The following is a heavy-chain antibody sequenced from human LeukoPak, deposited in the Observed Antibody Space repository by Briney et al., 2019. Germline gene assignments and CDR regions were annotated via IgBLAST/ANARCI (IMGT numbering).Heavy chain of an antibody. CDR2: ISSVGST. Sequence: GGSLRLSCAASGFTVSSNYMSWVRQAPGKGLEWVSLISSVGSTYYADSVKGRFTISRDNSKNTLYLQMNSLRAEDTAVYYCARDQYSSNWYVHHWGQGTLVTVSS. V-gene: IGHV3-53*01. CDR1: GFTVSSNY. CDR3: ARDQYSSNWYVHH. J-gene: IGHJ1*01. D-gene: IGHD6-19*01.